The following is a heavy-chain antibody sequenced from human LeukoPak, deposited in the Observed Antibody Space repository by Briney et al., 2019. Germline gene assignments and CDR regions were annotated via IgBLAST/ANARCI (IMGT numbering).Heavy chain of an antibody. CDR3: ASGSGGVI. Sequence: GGSLRLSCAASGFTFSSSAMSWVRQAPGKGLEWVSVISSSGGSTYYADSVKGRFTIFRDNSKNTLYLQMSSLRAEDTAVYYCASGSGGVIWGQGTLVTVSS. V-gene: IGHV3-23*01. J-gene: IGHJ4*02. D-gene: IGHD3-16*01. CDR2: ISSSGGST. CDR1: GFTFSSSA.